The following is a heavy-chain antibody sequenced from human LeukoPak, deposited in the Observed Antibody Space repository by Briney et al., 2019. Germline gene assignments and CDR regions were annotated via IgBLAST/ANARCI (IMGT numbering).Heavy chain of an antibody. V-gene: IGHV3-15*01. CDR2: IKSKTDGGTT. J-gene: IGHJ4*02. CDR3: TTAGFGSSWYWVDY. Sequence: GESLRLSCAASGFTFSNAWMSWVRQAPGKGLEWVGRIKSKTDGGTTDYAAPVKGRFTISRDDSKNTLYLQMNSLKTEDTAVYYCTTAGFGSSWYWVDYWGQGTLVTVSS. CDR1: GFTFSNAW. D-gene: IGHD6-13*01.